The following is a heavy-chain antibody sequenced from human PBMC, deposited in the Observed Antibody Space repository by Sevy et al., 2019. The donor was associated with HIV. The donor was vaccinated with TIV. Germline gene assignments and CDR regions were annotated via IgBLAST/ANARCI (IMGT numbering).Heavy chain of an antibody. V-gene: IGHV3-30*04. Sequence: GGSLRLSCAASGFTFSSYAMHWVRQAPGKGLEWVALISYEGSNKYYADSVKGRFTISRDNSKNMRYQQMNSLRAEDTAVYYCASLTAPKYYDTTSYYYGYWGQGTLVTVSS. J-gene: IGHJ4*02. D-gene: IGHD3-22*01. CDR2: ISYEGSNK. CDR1: GFTFSSYA. CDR3: ASLTAPKYYDTTSYYYGY.